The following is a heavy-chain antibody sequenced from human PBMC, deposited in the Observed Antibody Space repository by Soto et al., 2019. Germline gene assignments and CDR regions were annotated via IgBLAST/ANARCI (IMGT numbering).Heavy chain of an antibody. CDR2: INGGNGNT. D-gene: IGHD3-16*01. CDR1: GYPFTGHA. Sequence: QVKLVQSGSEVKKPGASVKLSCKASGYPFTGHALHWVRQAPGQSPEWVGWINGGNGNTKYSQKLQGRVTITRDTSANTAYMELTRVRSEDTAIYYCARDDGYGWFDPWGQGSLVTVSS. CDR3: ARDDGYGWFDP. V-gene: IGHV1-3*01. J-gene: IGHJ5*02.